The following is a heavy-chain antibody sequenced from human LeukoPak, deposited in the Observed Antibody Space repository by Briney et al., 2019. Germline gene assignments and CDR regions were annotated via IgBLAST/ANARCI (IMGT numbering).Heavy chain of an antibody. D-gene: IGHD3-3*01. J-gene: IGHJ5*02. CDR3: ARESGTYYDFWSGYNT. CDR1: GYTLTELS. CDR2: LDSEDGET. Sequence: ASVKVSCKVSGYTLTELSIHWVRQAPGKGLEWMGGLDSEDGETTYAQKFQGRVTITTDESTSTAYMELSSLRSEDTAVYYCARESGTYYDFWSGYNTWGQGTLVTVSS. V-gene: IGHV1-24*01.